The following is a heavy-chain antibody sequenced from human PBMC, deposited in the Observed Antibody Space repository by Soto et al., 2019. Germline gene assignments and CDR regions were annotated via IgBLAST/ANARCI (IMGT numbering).Heavy chain of an antibody. V-gene: IGHV3-30-3*01. Sequence: QVQLVESGGGVVQPGRSLRLSCAASGFTFSSYAMHWVRQAPGKGLEWVAVISYGGSNKYYADSVKGRFTISRDNSKNTLYLQMNSLRAEDTAVYYCARSGFDCGGDCVHNWFDPWGQGTLVTVSS. CDR2: ISYGGSNK. D-gene: IGHD2-21*02. CDR3: ARSGFDCGGDCVHNWFDP. J-gene: IGHJ5*02. CDR1: GFTFSSYA.